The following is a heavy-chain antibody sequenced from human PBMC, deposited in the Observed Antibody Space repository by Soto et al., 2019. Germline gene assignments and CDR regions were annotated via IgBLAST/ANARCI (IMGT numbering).Heavy chain of an antibody. Sequence: QLQLQESGPGLVKPSETLSLTCTVSGGSISSSSYYWGWIRQPPGKGLEWIGSIYYSGSTYYNPSLKSRVTISVDTSKNQFSLKLSSVTAADTAVYYCARHDYIYYYYMDVWGKGTTVTVSS. CDR2: IYYSGST. J-gene: IGHJ6*03. V-gene: IGHV4-39*01. CDR3: ARHDYIYYYYMDV. D-gene: IGHD4-4*01. CDR1: GGSISSSSYY.